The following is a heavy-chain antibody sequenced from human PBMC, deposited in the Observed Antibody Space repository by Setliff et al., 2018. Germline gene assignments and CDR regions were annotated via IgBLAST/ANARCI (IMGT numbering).Heavy chain of an antibody. CDR2: IRSKAYGGTT. CDR1: GFTFSSYW. Sequence: QPGGSLRLSCAASGFTFSSYWMSWVRQAPGKGLECVGFIRSKAYGGTTEYAASVKGRFTISRDNAKNSLYLQMNRLRAEDTAVYYCARDSTDYYDSRGYYYGPRDNDAFDIWGQGTMVTVSS. D-gene: IGHD3-22*01. CDR3: ARDSTDYYDSRGYYYGPRDNDAFDI. J-gene: IGHJ3*02. V-gene: IGHV3-49*04.